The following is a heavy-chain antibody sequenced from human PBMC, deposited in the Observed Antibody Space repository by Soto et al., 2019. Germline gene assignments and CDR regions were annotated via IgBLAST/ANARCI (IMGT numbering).Heavy chain of an antibody. CDR3: TTDYRDGEGFLYYDFWSGYYRDYYYYMDV. CDR1: GFTFSNAW. CDR2: IKSKTDGGTT. J-gene: IGHJ6*03. Sequence: GGSLRLSCAASGFTFSNAWMSWVRQAPGKGLEWVGRIKSKTDGGTTDYAAPVKGRFTISRDDSKNTLYLQMNSLKTEDTAVYYCTTDYRDGEGFLYYDFWSGYYRDYYYYMDVWGKGTTVTVSS. V-gene: IGHV3-15*01. D-gene: IGHD3-3*01.